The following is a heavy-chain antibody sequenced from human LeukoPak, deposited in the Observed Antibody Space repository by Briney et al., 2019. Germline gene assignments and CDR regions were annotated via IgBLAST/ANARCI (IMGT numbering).Heavy chain of an antibody. CDR1: GFSLTTYG. CDR3: AKPTDYYDNSGYFYVGGGDWFFDL. D-gene: IGHD3-22*01. CDR2: ISGSGTT. V-gene: IGHV3-23*01. J-gene: IGHJ2*01. Sequence: GGSLRLSCAASGFSLTTYGMSWVRQAPGKGLEWVSSISGSGTTYYVDSVKGRFTISRDDSNNTVFLQMNGLRAEDTAFYYCAKPTDYYDNSGYFYVGGGDWFFDLWGRGTLVTVSS.